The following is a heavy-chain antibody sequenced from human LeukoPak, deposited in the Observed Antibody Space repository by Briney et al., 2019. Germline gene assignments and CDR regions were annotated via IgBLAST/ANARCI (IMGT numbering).Heavy chain of an antibody. CDR2: IYYSGST. J-gene: IGHJ4*02. V-gene: IGHV4-59*08. CDR1: GGSISSYY. CDR3: ARHVDIVATIYFDF. Sequence: SETLSLTCTVSGGSISSYYWSWIRQPPGKGLEWIGYIYYSGSTNYNPSLKSRVTISVDTSKNQLSLKLSSVTAADTAVYYCARHVDIVATIYFDFWGQGTLVTVSS. D-gene: IGHD5-12*01.